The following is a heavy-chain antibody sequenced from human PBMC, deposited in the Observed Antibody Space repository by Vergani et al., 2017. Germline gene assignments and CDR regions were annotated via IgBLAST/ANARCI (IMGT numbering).Heavy chain of an antibody. CDR2: IKQDGSEK. J-gene: IGHJ5*02. CDR3: GRINYYGSSGYSLTHWNNWFDP. D-gene: IGHD3-22*01. CDR1: GFIFSHYW. Sequence: EVQLVESGGGLVQPGGSLRLSCAASGFIFSHYWMSWVRQAPGKGLEWVANIKQDGSEKYYVDSVKGRFTISRDNAKNSLYLQMNSLRAEDTALYYCGRINYYGSSGYSLTHWNNWFDPWGQGTLITFSS. V-gene: IGHV3-7*01.